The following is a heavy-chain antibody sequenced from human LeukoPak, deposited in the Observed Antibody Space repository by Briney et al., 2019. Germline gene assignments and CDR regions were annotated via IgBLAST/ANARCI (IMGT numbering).Heavy chain of an antibody. CDR2: ISGSGGST. D-gene: IGHD6-19*01. J-gene: IGHJ4*02. V-gene: IGHV3-23*01. CDR1: GFTFSSYA. CDR3: AKDAQGLVRGGIYFDF. Sequence: PGGSLRLSCAASGFTFSSYAMSWVRQAPGKGLEWVSAISGSGGSTYYADSVKGRFTISRDNSKNTLYLQMNSLRAEDTAFYCAKDAQGLVRGGIYFDFWGQGSLVTVSS.